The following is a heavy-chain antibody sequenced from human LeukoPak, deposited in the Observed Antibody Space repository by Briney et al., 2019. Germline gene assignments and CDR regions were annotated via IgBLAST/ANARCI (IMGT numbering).Heavy chain of an antibody. Sequence: SETLSLTCTVSGGSIDRSSYYWGWIRQPPGKGLEWIGSIYYSGNTYYNSSLKSRITISVNTTKNQVALKLSSVTAADTAVYYCARGRVLRYFDWLLKATYFDYWGQGTLVTVSS. J-gene: IGHJ4*02. CDR3: ARGRVLRYFDWLLKATYFDY. CDR1: GGSIDRSSYY. D-gene: IGHD3-9*01. CDR2: IYYSGNT. V-gene: IGHV4-39*01.